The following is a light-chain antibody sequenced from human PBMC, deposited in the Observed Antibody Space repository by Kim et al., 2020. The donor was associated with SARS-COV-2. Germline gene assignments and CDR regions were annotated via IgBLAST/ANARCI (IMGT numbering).Light chain of an antibody. CDR3: QQYKNWYT. Sequence: LPVSVGERATLFGRASQSVGNNLAWYQQKPGQAPRLLIYGASTRATDIPARFSGSGFGTDFTLTISGLQSEDFAVYFCQQYKNWYTFGQGTKLEI. CDR1: QSVGNN. V-gene: IGKV3D-15*01. CDR2: GAS. J-gene: IGKJ2*01.